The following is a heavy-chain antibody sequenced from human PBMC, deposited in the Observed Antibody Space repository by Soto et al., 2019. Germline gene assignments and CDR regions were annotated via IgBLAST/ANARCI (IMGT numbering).Heavy chain of an antibody. CDR3: VRIAVAEEDV. J-gene: IGHJ6*04. CDR2: INWNSDYI. V-gene: IGHV3-9*01. D-gene: IGHD6-19*01. Sequence: EVQLVESGGGLVQPGRSLRLSCAASGFIFDDFAMHWVRQAPGKGLEWVAGINWNSDYINYADSVKGRFTISRDNAKNSLYLQMNSLRAEDTAWYYCVRIAVAEEDVWGKGTTVTVSS. CDR1: GFIFDDFA.